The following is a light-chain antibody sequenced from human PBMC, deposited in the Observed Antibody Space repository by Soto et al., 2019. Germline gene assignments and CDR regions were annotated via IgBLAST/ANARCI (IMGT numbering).Light chain of an antibody. CDR1: SGHISNI. CDR2: VEGSGSY. CDR3: ETWDINTRV. Sequence: QLVLTQSSSASASLGSSVKLTCTLSSGHISNIIAWHQQQPGKAPRYLMKVEGSGSYNKGNGVPDRFSGSSSGADRYLTISNLQFEDEADYYCETWDINTRVFGGGTKLTVL. J-gene: IGLJ3*02. V-gene: IGLV4-60*02.